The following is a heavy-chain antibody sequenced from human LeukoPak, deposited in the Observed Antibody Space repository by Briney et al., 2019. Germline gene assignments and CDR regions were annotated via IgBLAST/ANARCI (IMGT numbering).Heavy chain of an antibody. CDR1: GGSFSGYY. J-gene: IGHJ6*03. Sequence: SETLSLTCAVYGGSFSGYYWSWIRKPPGKGLEWIGEINHSGSTNYNPSLKSRVTISVDTSKNQFSLKLSSVTAADTAVYYCARRGIAVAGTWGGYYYYYMDVWGKGTTVTVSS. D-gene: IGHD6-19*01. CDR2: INHSGST. CDR3: ARRGIAVAGTWGGYYYYYMDV. V-gene: IGHV4-34*01.